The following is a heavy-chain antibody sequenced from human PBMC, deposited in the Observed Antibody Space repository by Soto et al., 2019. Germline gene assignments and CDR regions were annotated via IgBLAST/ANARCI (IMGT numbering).Heavy chain of an antibody. D-gene: IGHD6-19*01. V-gene: IGHV4-30-2*01. CDR1: GGSISSGGYS. CDR2: IYHSGST. Sequence: TLSLTCTVSGGSISSGGYSWSWIRQPPGKGLEWIGYIYHSGSTYYNPSLKSRVTISLDRSKNHFSLKLSSVSAADTAVYYCARAQWPVLDYWGQGTLVTVSS. J-gene: IGHJ4*02. CDR3: ARAQWPVLDY.